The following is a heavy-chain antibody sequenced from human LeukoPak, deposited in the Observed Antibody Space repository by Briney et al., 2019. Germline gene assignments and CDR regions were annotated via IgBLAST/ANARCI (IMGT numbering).Heavy chain of an antibody. CDR1: GYTFTSYY. CDR3: GRDPEQRWLQYYFDY. V-gene: IGHV1-46*01. CDR2: INPSGGST. J-gene: IGHJ4*02. D-gene: IGHD5-24*01. Sequence: ASVKVSCKASGYTFTSYYMHWVRQAPGQGLEWMGIINPSGGSTSYAQKFQGRVTTTRDTSTSTVYMELSSLRSEDTAVYYCGRDPEQRWLQYYFDYWGQGTLVTVSS.